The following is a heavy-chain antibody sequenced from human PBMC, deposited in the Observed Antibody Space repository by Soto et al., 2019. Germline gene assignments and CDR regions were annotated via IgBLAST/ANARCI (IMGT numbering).Heavy chain of an antibody. J-gene: IGHJ6*03. D-gene: IGHD5-12*01. Sequence: PSETLSLTCTVSGGSISSGGYYWSWIRQHPGKGLEWIGYIYYSGSTYYNPSLMSRVTMSVDTSKNQFSLKLTSVTAADTAVYYCARDASVYEGYDYYYYMDVWGKGTTVTVSS. CDR1: GGSISSGGYY. V-gene: IGHV4-31*03. CDR3: ARDASVYEGYDYYYYMDV. CDR2: IYYSGST.